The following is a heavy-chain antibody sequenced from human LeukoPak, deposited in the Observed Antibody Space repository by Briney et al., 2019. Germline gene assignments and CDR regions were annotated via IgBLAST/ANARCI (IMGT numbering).Heavy chain of an antibody. J-gene: IGHJ5*01. Sequence: SQTLSLTCAISGDTVSSTSGAWNWIRQSPSRGLEWLGRTYYRPKWFNDYAVSVKSRLTFSPDTSKNQVSLQLNSVIPGDTAVYYCARERIDSFDSWGQGTLVTVSS. D-gene: IGHD3-16*02. CDR2: TYYRPKWFN. V-gene: IGHV6-1*01. CDR3: ARERIDSFDS. CDR1: GDTVSSTSGA.